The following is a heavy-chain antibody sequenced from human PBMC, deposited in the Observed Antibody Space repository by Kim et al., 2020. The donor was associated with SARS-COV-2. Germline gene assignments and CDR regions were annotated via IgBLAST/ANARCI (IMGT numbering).Heavy chain of an antibody. CDR3: TRVNYYYGMDV. V-gene: IGHV3-49*02. Sequence: TTEYPASVNGRFTISRDDSKSIAYLQMNSLKTEDTAVYYCTRVNYYYGMDVWGQGTTVTVSS. J-gene: IGHJ6*02. CDR2: TT.